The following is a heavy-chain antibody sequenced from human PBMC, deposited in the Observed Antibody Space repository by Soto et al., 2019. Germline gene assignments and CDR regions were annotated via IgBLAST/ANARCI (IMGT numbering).Heavy chain of an antibody. Sequence: QVHLVQSGAEVKKPGASVKVSCKTSGYTFTRYGISWERQAPGQGLEWMGWISGYDGRTNLAQKVQDRVTMTTDTSSXTVCMELRSLSSDDTGVYYCAREGDVPYYYYGMDVWGQGTTVTVSS. CDR3: AREGDVPYYYYGMDV. CDR2: ISGYDGRT. D-gene: IGHD2-21*02. J-gene: IGHJ6*02. V-gene: IGHV1-18*01. CDR1: GYTFTRYG.